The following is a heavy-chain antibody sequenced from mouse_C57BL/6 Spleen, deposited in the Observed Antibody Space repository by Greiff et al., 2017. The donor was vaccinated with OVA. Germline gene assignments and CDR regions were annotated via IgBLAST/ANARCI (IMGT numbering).Heavy chain of an antibody. CDR3: TTAGGNYGY. D-gene: IGHD2-1*01. CDR2: IDPEDGDT. Sequence: VQLQQSGAELVRPGASVKLSCTASGFNIKDYYMHWVKQRPEQGLEWIGRIDPEDGDTDYAPKFKGKATMTADTSSNTAYLQLSSLTSEDTADYDSTTAGGNYGYWGQGTTLTVSS. J-gene: IGHJ2*01. V-gene: IGHV14-1*01. CDR1: GFNIKDYY.